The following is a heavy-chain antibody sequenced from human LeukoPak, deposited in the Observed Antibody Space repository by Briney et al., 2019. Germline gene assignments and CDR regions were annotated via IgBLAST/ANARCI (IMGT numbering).Heavy chain of an antibody. CDR1: GGSISSSNW. V-gene: IGHV4-4*02. Sequence: SETLSLTCAVSGGSISSSNWWSWVRQPPGKELEWIGEIYHSGSTYYNPSLKSRVTISVDTSKNQFSLKLSSVTAADTAVYYCARRRRYYGSGSPLDYWGQGTLVTVSS. CDR2: IYHSGST. D-gene: IGHD3-10*01. CDR3: ARRRRYYGSGSPLDY. J-gene: IGHJ4*02.